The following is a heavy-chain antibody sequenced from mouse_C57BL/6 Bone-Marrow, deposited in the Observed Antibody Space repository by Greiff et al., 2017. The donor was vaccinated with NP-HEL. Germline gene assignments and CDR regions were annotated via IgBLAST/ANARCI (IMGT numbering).Heavy chain of an antibody. CDR1: GYTFTSYW. D-gene: IGHD2-5*01. CDR2: IYPGSGST. J-gene: IGHJ3*01. Sequence: QVQLKESGAELVKPGASVKMSCKASGYTFTSYWITWVKQRPGQGLEWIGDIYPGSGSTNYNEKFKSKATLTVDTSSSTAYMQLSSLTSEDSAVYYCARRDSNYGGFAYWGQGTLVTVSA. V-gene: IGHV1-55*01. CDR3: ARRDSNYGGFAY.